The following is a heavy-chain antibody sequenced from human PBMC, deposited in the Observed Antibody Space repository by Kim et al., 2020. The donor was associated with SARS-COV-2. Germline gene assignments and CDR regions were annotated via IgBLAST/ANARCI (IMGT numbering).Heavy chain of an antibody. CDR1: GFTFSSYA. V-gene: IGHV3-30-3*01. CDR3: ARLTGGDDAFDI. J-gene: IGHJ3*02. CDR2: ISYDGSNK. Sequence: GGSLRLSCAASGFTFSSYAMHWVRQAPGKGLEWVAVISYDGSNKYYADSVKGRFTISRDNSKNTLYLQMNSLRAEDTAVYYCARLTGGDDAFDIWGQGT. D-gene: IGHD3-16*01.